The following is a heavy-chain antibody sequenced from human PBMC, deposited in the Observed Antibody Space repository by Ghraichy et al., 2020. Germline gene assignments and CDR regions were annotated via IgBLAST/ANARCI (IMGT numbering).Heavy chain of an antibody. CDR2: ISYDGSNK. D-gene: IGHD6-13*01. J-gene: IGHJ3*02. CDR3: ARDYSSSWYELLPDAFDI. Sequence: LSLTCAASGFTFSSYAMHWVRQAPGKGLEWVAVISYDGSNKYYADSVKGRFTISRDNSKNTLYLQMNSLRAEDTAVYYCARDYSSSWYELLPDAFDIWGQGTMVTVSS. V-gene: IGHV3-30-3*01. CDR1: GFTFSSYA.